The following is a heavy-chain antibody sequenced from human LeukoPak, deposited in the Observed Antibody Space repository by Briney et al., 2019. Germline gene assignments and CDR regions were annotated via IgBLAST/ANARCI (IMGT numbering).Heavy chain of an antibody. V-gene: IGHV5-51*01. D-gene: IGHD3-22*01. J-gene: IGHJ3*02. CDR1: GYSFTSYW. Sequence: GESLKISCKGSGYSFTSYWIGWVRQMPGKGLEWMGIIYPGDSDTRYSPSFQGQVTISADKSISTAYLQWSSLKASDTAMYYCARHFTDYYDSSGYGEYAFDIWGQGTMVTVSS. CDR2: IYPGDSDT. CDR3: ARHFTDYYDSSGYGEYAFDI.